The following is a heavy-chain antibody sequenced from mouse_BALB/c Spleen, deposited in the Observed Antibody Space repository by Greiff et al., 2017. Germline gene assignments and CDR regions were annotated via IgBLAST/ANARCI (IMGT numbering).Heavy chain of an antibody. D-gene: IGHD1-1*01. CDR1: GYTFTSYW. J-gene: IGHJ3*01. Sequence: QVHVKQSGAELAKPGASVKMSCKASGYTFTSYWMHWVKQRPGQGLEWIGYINPSTGYTEYNQKFKDKATLTADKSSSTAYMQLSSLTSEDSAVYYCARNYGSSYAWFAYWGQGTLVTVSA. CDR3: ARNYGSSYAWFAY. CDR2: INPSTGYT. V-gene: IGHV1-7*01.